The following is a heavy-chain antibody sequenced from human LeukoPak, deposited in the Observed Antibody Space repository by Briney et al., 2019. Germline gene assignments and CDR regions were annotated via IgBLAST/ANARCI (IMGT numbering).Heavy chain of an antibody. D-gene: IGHD3-10*01. V-gene: IGHV3-7*01. J-gene: IGHJ4*03. CDR2: IKQDGSEK. CDR1: GFTFSSYW. Sequence: GGSLRLSCAASGFTFSSYWMSWVRQAPGKGLEWVANIKQDGSEKYYVDSVKGRFTISRDNAKNSLYLQMNSLRAEDTAVYYCARGIMVRGVGFFDYWGQGTTVTVSS. CDR3: ARGIMVRGVGFFDY.